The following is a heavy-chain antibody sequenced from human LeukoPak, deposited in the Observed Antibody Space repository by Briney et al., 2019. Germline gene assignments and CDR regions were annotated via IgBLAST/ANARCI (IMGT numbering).Heavy chain of an antibody. J-gene: IGHJ4*02. CDR1: GSTVGSYT. CDR2: ISESSNYR. CDR3: ARERYSNSWYYFDY. Sequence: GRSLRPSCAAAGSTVGSYTMNCVRQAPGKGLEWVSSISESSNYRYYADSLKGRFTISRDNAKNSLYLQMNSLRAEDTAVYYCARERYSNSWYYFDYWGEGTLVTVSS. D-gene: IGHD6-13*01. V-gene: IGHV3-21*01.